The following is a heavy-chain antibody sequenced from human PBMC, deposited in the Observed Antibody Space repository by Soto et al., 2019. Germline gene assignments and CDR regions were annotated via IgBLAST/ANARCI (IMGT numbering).Heavy chain of an antibody. J-gene: IGHJ6*02. CDR2: INPSGSSI. V-gene: IGHV1-46*01. CDR3: ASYVDTAEGAYYYYGMDV. Sequence: ASVKVSCKASGYTFTSYYMHWVRYAPGQGLEWIGIINPSGSSISYEQKFESRVTMTRDTSTSTVYMELSSLRSEDTAVYYFASYVDTAEGAYYYYGMDVWAQGTTVTVSS. CDR1: GYTFTSYY. D-gene: IGHD5-18*01.